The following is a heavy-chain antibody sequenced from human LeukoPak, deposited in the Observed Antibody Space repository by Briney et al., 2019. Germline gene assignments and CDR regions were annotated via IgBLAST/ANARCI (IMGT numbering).Heavy chain of an antibody. CDR3: ARVPGPNWFDP. Sequence: SETLSLTCTVSGYSIRSGYYWGWIRQPPGKGLEWIGSMYHSGSTYYNPSLKSRVTISVDTSKNQFSLKLSSVTAADTAVYYCARVPGPNWFDPWGQGTLVTVSS. CDR1: GYSIRSGYY. CDR2: MYHSGST. V-gene: IGHV4-38-2*02. J-gene: IGHJ5*02.